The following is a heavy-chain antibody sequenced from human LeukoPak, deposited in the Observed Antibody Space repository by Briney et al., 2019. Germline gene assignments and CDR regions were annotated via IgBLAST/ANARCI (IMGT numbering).Heavy chain of an antibody. V-gene: IGHV3-15*01. Sequence: PGGSLRLSCAASGFSVSDAWMIWVRQAPGKGLECVGRIRSKTDGGTADYAAPVKDRFTISRDDSKNTLYLQMNSLKTEDTAIYYCMTRGYWGQGTLVTVSS. J-gene: IGHJ4*02. CDR3: MTRGY. CDR1: GFSVSDAW. CDR2: IRSKTDGGTA.